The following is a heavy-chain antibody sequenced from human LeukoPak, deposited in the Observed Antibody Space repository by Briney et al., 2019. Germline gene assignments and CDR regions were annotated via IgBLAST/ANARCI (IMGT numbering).Heavy chain of an antibody. D-gene: IGHD4-11*01. J-gene: IGHJ4*02. V-gene: IGHV4-59*01. CDR3: ARDLSYSNCLDGFDY. CDR1: GGSISGYY. CDR2: IYYSGST. Sequence: SETLSLTCTVSGGSISGYYWSWIRQPPGKGLEWIGYIYYSGSTNYNPSLKSRVTISVDTSKNQFSLKLSSVTAADTAVYYCARDLSYSNCLDGFDYWGQGTLVTVSS.